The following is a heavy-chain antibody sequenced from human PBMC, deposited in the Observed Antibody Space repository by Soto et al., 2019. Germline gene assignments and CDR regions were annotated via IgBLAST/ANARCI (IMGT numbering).Heavy chain of an antibody. D-gene: IGHD1-26*01. Sequence: SLRLSCAASGFSFSSYAMSWVRQAPGRGLEWVSGISGSGGSTYAADSVKGRFTISRDNSKNTLYLQMNSLRAEDTAVYYCAKDAWNLLNYLDSWGQGTLVTVSS. CDR3: AKDAWNLLNYLDS. CDR1: GFSFSSYA. J-gene: IGHJ4*02. V-gene: IGHV3-23*01. CDR2: ISGSGGST.